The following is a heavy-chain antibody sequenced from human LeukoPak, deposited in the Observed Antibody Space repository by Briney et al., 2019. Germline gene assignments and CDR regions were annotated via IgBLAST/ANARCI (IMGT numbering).Heavy chain of an antibody. V-gene: IGHV4-30-2*01. CDR3: ARARPPPTYYFDY. CDR1: GGSISSGGYS. J-gene: IGHJ4*02. Sequence: SETLSLTCAVSGGSISSGGYSWSWIRQPPGKGLEWIGYIYHSGSTYYNPSLKSRVTISVDRSKNQFSLKLSSVTGADTAVYYCARARPPPTYYFDYWGQGTLVTVSS. CDR2: IYHSGST. D-gene: IGHD6-6*01.